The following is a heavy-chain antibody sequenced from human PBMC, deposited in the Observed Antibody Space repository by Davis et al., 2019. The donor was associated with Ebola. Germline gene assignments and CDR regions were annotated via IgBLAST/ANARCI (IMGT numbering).Heavy chain of an antibody. Sequence: SETLSLTCTVSGASISSRSYYWGWIRQPPGKGLEWVGSFSYGDNTHYYNPSLRSRVTISVDTSRNQFSLKLSSATAADTAVYYCARGGTSKYGYWARYWGQGTLVTVSS. CDR2: FSYGDNTH. D-gene: IGHD2-2*03. J-gene: IGHJ4*02. CDR3: ARGGTSKYGYWARY. V-gene: IGHV4-39*01. CDR1: GASISSRSYY.